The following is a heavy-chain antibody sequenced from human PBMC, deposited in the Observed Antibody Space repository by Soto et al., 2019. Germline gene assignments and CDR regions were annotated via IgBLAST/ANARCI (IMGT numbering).Heavy chain of an antibody. CDR1: GASVSSSHW. Sequence: QVHLQESGPGLVKPSGTLSLTCGVSGASVSSSHWWTWVRQPPGKGLEWIGEIYHVGFTSYNPSLKSRVIMSMDQSRNQFSLKMSSVTAAGTAVYYCARVRPPTSTRPAAVLSYFDYWGQGSLVTVSS. V-gene: IGHV4-4*02. J-gene: IGHJ4*02. CDR2: IYHVGFT. CDR3: ARVRPPTSTRPAAVLSYFDY. D-gene: IGHD2-2*01.